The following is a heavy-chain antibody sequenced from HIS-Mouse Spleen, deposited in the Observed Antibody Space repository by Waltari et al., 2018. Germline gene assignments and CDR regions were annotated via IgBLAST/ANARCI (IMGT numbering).Heavy chain of an antibody. CDR3: ARGMGSSWPYDAFDI. CDR2: INSDGSST. D-gene: IGHD6-13*01. V-gene: IGHV3-74*01. J-gene: IGHJ3*02. Sequence: LQLQESGPGLVKPSETLSLPCTVSGGSISRSSYYWGWIRQPPGKGLVWVSRINSDGSSTSYADSVKGRFTISRDNAKNTLYLQMNSLRAEDTAVYYCARGMGSSWPYDAFDIWGQGTMVTVSS. CDR1: GGSISRSSYY.